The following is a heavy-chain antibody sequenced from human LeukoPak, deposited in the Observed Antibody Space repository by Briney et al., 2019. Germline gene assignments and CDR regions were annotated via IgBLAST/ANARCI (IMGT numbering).Heavy chain of an antibody. J-gene: IGHJ4*02. CDR2: INHSGST. CDR1: GGSFSGYY. V-gene: IGHV4-34*01. Sequence: PSETLSLTCVVYGGSFSGYYWSWFRQPPGKGLEWIGEINHSGSTNYNPSLKSRVTISVDTSKNQFSLKLSSVTAADTAVYYCARVGSGVATDTFDYWGQGTLVTVSS. CDR3: ARVGSGVATDTFDY. D-gene: IGHD3-10*01.